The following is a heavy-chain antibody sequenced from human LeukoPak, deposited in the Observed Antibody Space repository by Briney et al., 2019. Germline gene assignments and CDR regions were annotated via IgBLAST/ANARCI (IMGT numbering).Heavy chain of an antibody. CDR2: INPNSGGT. CDR1: GYTFTGYY. V-gene: IGHV1-2*02. D-gene: IGHD6-13*01. J-gene: IGHJ4*02. CDR3: ARASGYSSTWPLAW. Sequence: GASVKVSCKASGYTFTGYYMHWGRQAPGQGLEWMGWINPNSGGTNYAQKFQGRVTMTRDTSISTVYMELSRLRSDDTAVYYCARASGYSSTWPLAWGGQGTLVTVSS.